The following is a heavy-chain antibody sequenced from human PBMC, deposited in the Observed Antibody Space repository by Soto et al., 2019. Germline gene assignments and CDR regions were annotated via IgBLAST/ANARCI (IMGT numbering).Heavy chain of an antibody. CDR3: ARDGYYYDSSGYYSYIDY. J-gene: IGHJ4*02. CDR2: ISSSSSYI. V-gene: IGHV3-21*01. Sequence: VGSLRLSCAASGFTFSSYSMNWVRQAPGKGLEWVSSISSSSSYIYYADSVKGRFTISRDNAKNSLYLQMNSLRAEDTAVYYCARDGYYYDSSGYYSYIDYWGQGTLVTVSS. D-gene: IGHD3-22*01. CDR1: GFTFSSYS.